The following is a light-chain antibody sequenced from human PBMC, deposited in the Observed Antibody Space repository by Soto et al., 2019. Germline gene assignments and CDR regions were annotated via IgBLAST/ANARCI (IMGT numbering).Light chain of an antibody. Sequence: QSALTQPASVSGSPGQSITISCTGTNSDIGTYNFVSWYQRPPGKAPKLLIYEVTNRPSGVSSRFSGSKSGSTASLTISGLQAEDEGDYYCTSYTTDTALVFGTGTKVT. V-gene: IGLV2-14*01. J-gene: IGLJ1*01. CDR2: EVT. CDR1: NSDIGTYNF. CDR3: TSYTTDTALV.